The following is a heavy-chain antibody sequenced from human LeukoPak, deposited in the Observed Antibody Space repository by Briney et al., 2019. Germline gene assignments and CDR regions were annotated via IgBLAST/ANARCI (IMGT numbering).Heavy chain of an antibody. CDR3: ASLNGGTNYYYYMDV. Sequence: PGGSLRLSCAASGFTFSSYSMNWVRQAPGKGLEWVSSISSSSSYIYYADSVKGRFTISRDNAKNSLYLQMNSLRAEDTAVYYCASLNGGTNYYYYMDVWGKGTTVTVSS. D-gene: IGHD1-1*01. V-gene: IGHV3-21*01. J-gene: IGHJ6*03. CDR1: GFTFSSYS. CDR2: ISSSSSYI.